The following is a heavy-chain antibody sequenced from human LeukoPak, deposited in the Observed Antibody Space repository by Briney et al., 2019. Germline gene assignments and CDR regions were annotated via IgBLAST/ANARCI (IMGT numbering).Heavy chain of an antibody. J-gene: IGHJ6*03. CDR3: ARFISRYYYYYMDV. CDR1: GYTFTGYY. CDR2: INPNSGGT. V-gene: IGHV1-2*02. D-gene: IGHD2/OR15-2a*01. Sequence: GASVKVSCKASGYTFTGYYMHWVRQAPGQGLEWMGWINPNSGGTNYAQKFQGRVTMTRDTSISTAYMELSSLRSEDTAVYYCARFISRYYYYYMDVWGKGTTVTVSS.